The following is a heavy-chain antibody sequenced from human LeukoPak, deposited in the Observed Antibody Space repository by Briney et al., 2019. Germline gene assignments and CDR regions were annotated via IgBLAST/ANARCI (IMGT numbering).Heavy chain of an antibody. J-gene: IGHJ4*02. CDR2: IYHSGST. V-gene: IGHV4-38-2*01. CDR1: GYSISSGYY. CDR3: ARPIRVGDAFDA. Sequence: PSETLSLTCAVSGYSISSGYYWGWIRQPPGKGLEWIGSIYHSGSTYYHPYLKSRVTISVDTSKNQSSLKLRSVTAADTGMSYCARPIRVGDAFDAWGQGPLVTVSS. D-gene: IGHD3-16*01.